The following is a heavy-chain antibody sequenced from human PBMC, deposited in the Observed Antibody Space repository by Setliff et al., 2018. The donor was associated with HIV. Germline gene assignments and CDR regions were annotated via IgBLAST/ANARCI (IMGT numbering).Heavy chain of an antibody. CDR3: VRDLARQIAH. D-gene: IGHD2-21*01. CDR2: LTPDGSQV. J-gene: IGHJ4*02. CDR1: GFTFSFDW. V-gene: IGHV3-7*01. Sequence: GALRLSCAASGFTFSFDWMSWVRQAPGKGPEWVASLTPDGSQVYYADSVRGRFAISRDNGKNSLTLQMNSLRAEDTGLYYCVRDLARQIAHWGQGTLVTVSS.